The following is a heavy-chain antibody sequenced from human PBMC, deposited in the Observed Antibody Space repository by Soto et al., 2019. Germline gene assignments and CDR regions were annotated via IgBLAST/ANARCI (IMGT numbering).Heavy chain of an antibody. Sequence: QVQLVESGGGVVQPGRSLRLSCAASGFTFSSYAMHWVRQAPGKGLEWVAVISYDGSNKYYADSVKGRFTISRDNSKNTLYLQMNSLRAEDTAVYYCVRGCSGGSCIDAFDIWGQGTMVTVSS. CDR3: VRGCSGGSCIDAFDI. V-gene: IGHV3-30-3*01. CDR1: GFTFSSYA. D-gene: IGHD2-15*01. CDR2: ISYDGSNK. J-gene: IGHJ3*02.